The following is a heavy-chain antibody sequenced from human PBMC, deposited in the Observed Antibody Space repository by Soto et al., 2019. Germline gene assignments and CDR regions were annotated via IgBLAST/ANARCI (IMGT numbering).Heavy chain of an antibody. CDR2: INAGGDIT. V-gene: IGHV3-23*01. CDR1: GFTFSAYA. CDR3: PGGKDIQPYYYYDGMDV. Sequence: PGGSLRLSCAASGFTFSAYAMSWVRQPPGKGLEWVSTINAGGDITYYADSVKGRFTISRDDSKNTLYLQMNSLRVDDTAVYYCPGGKDIQPYYYYDGMDVWGQGTTVTVSS. J-gene: IGHJ6*02. D-gene: IGHD3-16*01.